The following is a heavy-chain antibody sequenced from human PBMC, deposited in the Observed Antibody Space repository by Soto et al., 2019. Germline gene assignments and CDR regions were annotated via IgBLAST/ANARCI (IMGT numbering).Heavy chain of an antibody. Sequence: VGSLRLSCAASGFTFRSYAMSWVRQAPGKGLEWVSAISGSGGSTYYADSVKGRFTISRDNSKNTLYLQMNSLRAEDTAVYYCAKDLSPTEITMVRDFDYWGQGTLVTVSS. J-gene: IGHJ4*02. CDR3: AKDLSPTEITMVRDFDY. CDR2: ISGSGGST. CDR1: GFTFRSYA. D-gene: IGHD3-10*01. V-gene: IGHV3-23*01.